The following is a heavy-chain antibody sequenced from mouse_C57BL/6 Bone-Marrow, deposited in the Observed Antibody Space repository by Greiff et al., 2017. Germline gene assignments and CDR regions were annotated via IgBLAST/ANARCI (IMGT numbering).Heavy chain of an antibody. V-gene: IGHV1-76*01. CDR1: GYTFTDYY. J-gene: IGHJ2*01. D-gene: IGHD5-1*01. CDR2: IYPGSGNT. Sequence: VQLQESGAELVRPGASVKLSCKASGYTFTDYYINWVKQRPGQGLEWIARIYPGSGNTYYNEKFTGKATLTAEKSSSTAYMQLSSLTSEDSAVYFCARGNLTYLYFDYWGQGTTLTVSS. CDR3: ARGNLTYLYFDY.